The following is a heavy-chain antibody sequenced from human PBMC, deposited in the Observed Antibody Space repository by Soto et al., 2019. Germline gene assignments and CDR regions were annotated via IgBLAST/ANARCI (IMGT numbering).Heavy chain of an antibody. D-gene: IGHD6-25*01. CDR2: IRVNNGDT. Sequence: GGIVKVSCKASGYTFTNSGFSWVRQAPGQGLEWVGWIRVNNGDTHYAQKLQGRVTMTTDTSTSTAFMELRSLRSDDTAVYYCAKDLCKDGYFGNWFDPCGQRSLVTVSA. J-gene: IGHJ5*02. CDR1: GYTFTNSG. V-gene: IGHV1-18*01. CDR3: AKDLCKDGYFGNWFDP.